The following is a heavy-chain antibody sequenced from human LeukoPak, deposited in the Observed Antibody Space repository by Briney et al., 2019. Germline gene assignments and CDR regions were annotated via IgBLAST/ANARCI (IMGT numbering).Heavy chain of an antibody. CDR2: ISFDGTDA. J-gene: IGHJ4*02. D-gene: IGHD5-18*01. Sequence: PGGSLRLSCAASGFTFSSYAIHWVRQAPGKGLEWVAVISFDGTDAFYADSVKGRFTISRDNSKNTLYLQMNSLRAEDTAVYYCAIEIGYSNGHTFDYWGQGTLVTVPS. V-gene: IGHV3-30*04. CDR1: GFTFSSYA. CDR3: AIEIGYSNGHTFDY.